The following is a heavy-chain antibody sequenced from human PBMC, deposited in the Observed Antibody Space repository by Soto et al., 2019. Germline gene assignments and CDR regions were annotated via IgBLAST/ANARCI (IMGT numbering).Heavy chain of an antibody. D-gene: IGHD3-10*01. CDR3: TRSGHPVYGSGSDF. CDR1: GGSINSHY. Sequence: QVQLQESGPGLVKPSETLSLTCSVSGGSINSHYWNWVRQTPGKGLEWIGYFYYRGSTNYNPSLKSRVTISVDISKNQFSLKLSSVTAADTAVYYCTRSGHPVYGSGSDFWGQGTLVTVSS. J-gene: IGHJ4*02. V-gene: IGHV4-59*11. CDR2: FYYRGST.